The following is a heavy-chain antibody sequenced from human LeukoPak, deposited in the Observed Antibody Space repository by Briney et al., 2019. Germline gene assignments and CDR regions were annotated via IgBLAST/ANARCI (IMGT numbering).Heavy chain of an antibody. CDR2: ISSSSYI. CDR1: GFTFSSYS. CDR3: ARSPRTKYSYGPGFDY. Sequence: GGSLRLSCAASGFTFSSYSMNWVRQAPGKGLEWVSSISSSSYIYYADSVKGRFTISRDNAKNSLYLQMNSLRAEDTAVHYCARSPRTKYSYGPGFDYWGQGTLVTVSS. J-gene: IGHJ4*02. D-gene: IGHD5-18*01. V-gene: IGHV3-21*01.